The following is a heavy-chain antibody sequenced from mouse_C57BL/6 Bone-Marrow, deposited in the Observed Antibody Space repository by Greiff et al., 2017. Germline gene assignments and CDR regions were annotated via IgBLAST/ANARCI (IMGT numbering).Heavy chain of an antibody. Sequence: DVLLVESGGGLVKPGGSLKLSCAASGFTFSDYGMHWVRQAPEKGLEWVAYISRGSSTIYYADTVKGRFTISRDNAKNPLFLQMTSLRYEDTAMYYCARDGTVVGTGAMDDWGKGTSVTVSS. CDR1: GFTFSDYG. D-gene: IGHD1-1*01. CDR2: ISRGSSTI. CDR3: ARDGTVVGTGAMDD. J-gene: IGHJ4*01. V-gene: IGHV5-17*01.